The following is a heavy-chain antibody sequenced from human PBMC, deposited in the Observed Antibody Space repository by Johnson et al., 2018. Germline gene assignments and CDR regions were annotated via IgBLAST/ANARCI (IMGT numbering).Heavy chain of an antibody. V-gene: IGHV3-30-3*01. CDR1: GFTFSSYA. D-gene: IGHD1-26*01. Sequence: QVQLVESGGGVVQPGRSLRLSCAASGFTFSSYAMHWVRQAPGKGLEWVAVMSYDGINKYYTDSVKGRFTISRDNSKNTLYLQMNSLKAEDTAVYYCARALWEPYYYYDYMDVWGKGTTVTVSS. CDR2: MSYDGINK. CDR3: ARALWEPYYYYDYMDV. J-gene: IGHJ6*03.